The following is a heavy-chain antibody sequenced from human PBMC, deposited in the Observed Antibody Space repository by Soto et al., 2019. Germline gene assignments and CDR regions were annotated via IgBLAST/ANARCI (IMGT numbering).Heavy chain of an antibody. CDR1: GESISTYY. J-gene: IGHJ6*02. V-gene: IGHV4-4*07. CDR2: MYGSGST. CDR3: ARVLLERRHYFGMDV. D-gene: IGHD1-1*01. Sequence: QVQLRESGPGLVKASETLSLTCTVSGESISTYYWSWIRQPAGKGLEWIGRMYGSGSTNYSPFLKSRDTMSVDTSKNQFSLKLNSVTAADTAVYYCARVLLERRHYFGMDVWGQGTTVIVSS.